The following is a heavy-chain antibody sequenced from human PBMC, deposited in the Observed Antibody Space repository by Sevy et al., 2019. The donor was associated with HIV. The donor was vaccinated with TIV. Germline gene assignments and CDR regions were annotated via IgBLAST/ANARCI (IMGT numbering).Heavy chain of an antibody. D-gene: IGHD4-17*01. CDR3: TKDPPVYGDFPYGMDV. V-gene: IGHV3-30*18. J-gene: IGHJ6*02. CDR1: GFIFDDYG. CDR2: ISHDGGKK. Sequence: GGSLRLSCVGSGFIFDDYGMHWVRQAPGKGLEWVALISHDGGKKYYADSVKGRFTISRDNFKNTLYLQMNTLRRDDKAAYFCTKDPPVYGDFPYGMDVWGQGTTVTVSS.